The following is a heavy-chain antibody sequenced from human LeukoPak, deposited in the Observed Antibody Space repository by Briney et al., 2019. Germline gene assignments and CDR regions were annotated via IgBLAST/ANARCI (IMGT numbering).Heavy chain of an antibody. V-gene: IGHV3-30*02. J-gene: IGHJ4*02. D-gene: IGHD3-10*01. CDR3: AKGKDYYLDY. CDR2: IRYDGSEK. Sequence: GGSLSLSCAASGFTFSGSALHWVRQAPGKGLEWVAFIRYDGSEKYYADSVKGRITISRDNSKNTLYVQMNSLRAEDTAVYYCAKGKDYYLDYWGQGTLVTVSS. CDR1: GFTFSGSA.